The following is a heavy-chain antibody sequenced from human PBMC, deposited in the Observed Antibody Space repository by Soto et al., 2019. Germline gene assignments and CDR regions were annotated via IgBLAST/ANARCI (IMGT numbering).Heavy chain of an antibody. V-gene: IGHV4-59*01. CDR2: IYYSGST. Sequence: SETLSLTCTVSGGSISSYYWSWIRQPPGKGLEWIGYIYYSGSTNYNPSLKSRVTISVDTSKNQFSLKLSSVTAADTAVYYCARSQAKGRGKDHYGMDVWGQGTKVTVSS. CDR1: GGSISSYY. CDR3: ARSQAKGRGKDHYGMDV. D-gene: IGHD2-15*01. J-gene: IGHJ6*02.